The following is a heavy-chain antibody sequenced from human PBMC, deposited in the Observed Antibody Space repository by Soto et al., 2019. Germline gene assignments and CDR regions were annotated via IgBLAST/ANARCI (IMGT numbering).Heavy chain of an antibody. CDR3: SKVNDLDRYGPFDY. CDR2: ISWNSGYI. D-gene: IGHD2-2*03. CDR1: GFSFDDYG. J-gene: IGHJ4*02. V-gene: IGHV3-9*01. Sequence: EVQLVESGGGSVQPGRSLTLSCAASGFSFDDYGMHWVRQGPGKGLEWVSGISWNSGYIYYADSVKGRFTISRDNAKRSLYLEMNSLRTEDTALYYWSKVNDLDRYGPFDYWGQGILVTVSS.